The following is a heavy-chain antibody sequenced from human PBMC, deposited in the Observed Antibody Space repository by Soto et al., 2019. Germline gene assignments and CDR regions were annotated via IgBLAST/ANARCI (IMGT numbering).Heavy chain of an antibody. Sequence: QVQLVQSGAEVKKPGSSVKVSCKASGGTFSSYAISWVRQAPGQGLEWMGGIIPIFGTANYAQKFQGRVTITAEESTSTAYMELGRLRTEDTAVDYCAVKMGVSADYVMDVWGQGTTVTVSS. CDR3: AVKMGVSADYVMDV. CDR2: IIPIFGTA. J-gene: IGHJ6*02. D-gene: IGHD2-8*02. CDR1: GGTFSSYA. V-gene: IGHV1-69*01.